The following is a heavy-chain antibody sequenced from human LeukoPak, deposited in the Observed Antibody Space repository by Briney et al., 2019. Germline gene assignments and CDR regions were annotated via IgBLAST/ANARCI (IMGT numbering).Heavy chain of an antibody. CDR2: IYYSGST. J-gene: IGHJ5*02. CDR3: ARDCGRAYCGVA. Sequence: SETLSLTCTVSGGSISSGGYYWSWLRQHPGKGLEWIGYIYYSGSTYYNPSLKSRVTISVDTSKNQFSLKLSSVTAADTAVYYCARDCGRAYCGVAWGQGTLVTVSS. CDR1: GGSISSGGYY. D-gene: IGHD2-21*01. V-gene: IGHV4-31*03.